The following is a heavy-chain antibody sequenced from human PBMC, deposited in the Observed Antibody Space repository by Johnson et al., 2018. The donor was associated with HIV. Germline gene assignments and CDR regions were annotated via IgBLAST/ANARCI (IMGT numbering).Heavy chain of an antibody. CDR2: ISYDGNNK. Sequence: QVQLVESGGGLIQPGRSLRLSCAASGFTFSSYGVHWVRQAPGKGLEWVAVISYDGNNKYYADSVKGRFTISRDNSKNTLYLQMNSLRAADTAVYYCAKVIPSYYLPPDAFDIWGQGTMVTVSS. CDR1: GFTFSSYG. CDR3: AKVIPSYYLPPDAFDI. D-gene: IGHD1-26*01. J-gene: IGHJ3*02. V-gene: IGHV3-30*18.